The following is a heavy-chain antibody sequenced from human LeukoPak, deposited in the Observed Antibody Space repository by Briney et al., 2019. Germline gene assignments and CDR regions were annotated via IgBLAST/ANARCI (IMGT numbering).Heavy chain of an antibody. CDR1: GLTLSNYW. D-gene: IGHD2-2*01. Sequence: PGGSLRLSCAASGLTLSNYWMTWVRQAPGKGLEWVANINQDGSEKNYVDSVKGRFTISRDNSKNTLYLQMNSLRAEDTAVYYCARDFLVVVPAAVGRYFDLWGRGTLVTVSS. CDR3: ARDFLVVVPAAVGRYFDL. J-gene: IGHJ2*01. V-gene: IGHV3-7*05. CDR2: INQDGSEK.